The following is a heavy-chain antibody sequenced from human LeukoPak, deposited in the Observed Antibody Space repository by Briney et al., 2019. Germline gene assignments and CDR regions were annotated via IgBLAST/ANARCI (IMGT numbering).Heavy chain of an antibody. CDR3: ARDFGYGSNSDYMDV. V-gene: IGHV4-4*07. CDR1: GGSISSYY. Sequence: SETLSLTCTVSGGSISSYYWSWIRQPAGKGREWIGRMYSSGATNHNPSLKSRVTMSLDTSKNQFSLKMSSLTAADTAVYYCARDFGYGSNSDYMDVWGRGTTVTVSS. J-gene: IGHJ6*03. D-gene: IGHD4-23*01. CDR2: MYSSGAT.